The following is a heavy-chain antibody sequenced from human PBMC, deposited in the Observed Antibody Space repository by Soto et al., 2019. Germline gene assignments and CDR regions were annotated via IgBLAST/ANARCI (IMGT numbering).Heavy chain of an antibody. D-gene: IGHD2-15*01. CDR3: ARSGGSLLDY. Sequence: QVQLQEPSPGLVKASQTLSLTCTVSGASISGSDHYWGWIRQPPRKGLKWIGPLSYTGNSPHPYYNPSLQSRHTMSLDTSKNQFYLNMTSVTGADTAVYFCARSGGSLLDYWGQGALVSVSS. CDR1: GASISGSDHY. V-gene: IGHV4-30-4*01. CDR2: LSYTGNSPHP. J-gene: IGHJ4*02.